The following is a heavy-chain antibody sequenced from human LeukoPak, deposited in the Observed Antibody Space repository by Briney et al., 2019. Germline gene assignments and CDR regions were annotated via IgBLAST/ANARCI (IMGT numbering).Heavy chain of an antibody. CDR2: IYPGDPDT. V-gene: IGHV5-51*01. Sequence: GESLKISCKGSGYSFTSYWIGWVRQMPGKGLEWMGIIYPGDPDTRYSSSFQGQVTISADKSIGTAYLQWSSLKASDTAMYYCAGHRSYVISEWGQGTLVTVSS. J-gene: IGHJ4*02. CDR1: GYSFTSYW. D-gene: IGHD5-18*01. CDR3: AGHRSYVISE.